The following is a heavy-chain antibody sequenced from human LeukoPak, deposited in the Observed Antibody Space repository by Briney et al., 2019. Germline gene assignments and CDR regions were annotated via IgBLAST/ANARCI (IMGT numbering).Heavy chain of an antibody. J-gene: IGHJ3*02. V-gene: IGHV6-1*01. CDR3: ARGGQGDGYSADEAFDI. D-gene: IGHD5-18*01. CDR1: GDSVSSNSS. CDR2: TYYRAKWYN. Sequence: SQTLSLTCAISGDSVSSNSSWNWIRQSPSRGLEWLGRTYYRAKWYNDYVVSVKSRININPDTSKNQFSLQLNSVTPEDTAVYYCARGGQGDGYSADEAFDIWGQGTMVTVS.